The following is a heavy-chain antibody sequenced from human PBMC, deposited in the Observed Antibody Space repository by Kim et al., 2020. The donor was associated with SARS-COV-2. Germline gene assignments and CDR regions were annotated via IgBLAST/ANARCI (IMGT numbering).Heavy chain of an antibody. J-gene: IGHJ6*01. D-gene: IGHD2-15*01. V-gene: IGHV3-30*18. Sequence: GGSLRLSCAASGFTFSSYGMHWVRQAPGKGLEWVAVISYDGSNKYYADSVKGRFTISRDNSKNTLYLQMNSLRAEDTAVYYCAKAPGRGVVVAATPNYGMQVWGRGTAVTVSS. CDR3: AKAPGRGVVVAATPNYGMQV. CDR2: ISYDGSNK. CDR1: GFTFSSYG.